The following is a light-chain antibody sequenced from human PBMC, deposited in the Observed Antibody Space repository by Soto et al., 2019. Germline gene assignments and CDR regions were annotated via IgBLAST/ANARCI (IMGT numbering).Light chain of an antibody. J-gene: IGKJ1*01. V-gene: IGKV1-17*03. Sequence: DIQMTQSPSAMSASVGDRVTITCRASQGISNYLAWFQQKPGKVPKRLIYAASSLQSGVPSWFSGSGSGTKFTLTIASLQPDDFATYYCQQYDTYWTFGQGTKVDIK. CDR3: QQYDTYWT. CDR1: QGISNY. CDR2: AAS.